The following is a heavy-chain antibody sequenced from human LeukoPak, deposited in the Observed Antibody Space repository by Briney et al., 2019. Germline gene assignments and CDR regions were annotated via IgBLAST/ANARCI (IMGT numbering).Heavy chain of an antibody. CDR1: GFTFDDYA. CDR2: ISWNSGSI. J-gene: IGHJ6*02. CDR3: ARVLLPLYGMDV. Sequence: GRSLRLSCAASGFTFDDYAMHWVRQAPGKGLEWVSGISWNSGSIGYADSVKGRFTISRDNSKNTLYLQMNSLRAEDTAVYYCARVLLPLYGMDVWGQGTTVTVSS. D-gene: IGHD3-22*01. V-gene: IGHV3-9*01.